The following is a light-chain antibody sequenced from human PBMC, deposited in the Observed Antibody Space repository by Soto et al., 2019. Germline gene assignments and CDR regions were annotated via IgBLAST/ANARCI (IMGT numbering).Light chain of an antibody. CDR2: LGS. J-gene: IGKJ2*01. V-gene: IGKV2-28*01. Sequence: DIVMTQSPLSLPVTPGEPASISCRSSQTLLHSNGYNYLDWYLQKPGQSPQLLIYLGSSRASGVRDRFSGGGSGTDFTLKITRVEAEDVGVYYCMQALQTPTFGQGTKLEIK. CDR1: QTLLHSNGYNY. CDR3: MQALQTPT.